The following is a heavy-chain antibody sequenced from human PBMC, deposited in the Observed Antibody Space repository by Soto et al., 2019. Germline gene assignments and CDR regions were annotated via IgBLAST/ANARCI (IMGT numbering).Heavy chain of an antibody. CDR2: ISSSSYI. CDR3: ARDRAYGSGSYSLDYYYYMDV. J-gene: IGHJ6*03. CDR1: GFTFSSYS. V-gene: IGHV3-21*01. D-gene: IGHD3-10*01. Sequence: GGSLRLSCAASGFTFSSYSMNWVRQAPGKGLEWVSSISSSSYIYYADSVKGRFTISRDNAKNSLYLQMNSLRAEDTAVYYCARDRAYGSGSYSLDYYYYMDVWGKGTTVTVSS.